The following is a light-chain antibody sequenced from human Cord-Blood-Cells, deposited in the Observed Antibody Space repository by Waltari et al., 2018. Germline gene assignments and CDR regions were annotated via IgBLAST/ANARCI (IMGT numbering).Light chain of an antibody. CDR3: QQRSNWPPIT. CDR2: DAS. CDR1: RNVSSD. Sequence: EIVLTQSPATLSLSPGDRATLSCRASRNVSSDLAWYQQKPGQAPRLLIYDASNRATGIPARFSGSGSGTDFTLTISSLEPEDVAVYYCQQRSNWPPITFGQGTRLEIK. V-gene: IGKV3-11*01. J-gene: IGKJ5*01.